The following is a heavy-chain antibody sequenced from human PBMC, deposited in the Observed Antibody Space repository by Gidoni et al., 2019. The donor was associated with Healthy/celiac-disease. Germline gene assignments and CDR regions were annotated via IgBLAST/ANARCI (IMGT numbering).Heavy chain of an antibody. CDR1: GFTFSSYA. CDR3: ARDALVVPHPESGEYYYYGMDV. D-gene: IGHD2-2*01. J-gene: IGHJ6*02. Sequence: QVQLVESGGGVVQPGRSLRLSCAASGFTFSSYAMHWVRPAPGKGLEWVAVISYDGSNKYYADSVKGRFTISRDNSKNTLYLQMNSLRAEDTAVYYCARDALVVPHPESGEYYYYGMDVWGQGTTVTVSS. V-gene: IGHV3-30-3*01. CDR2: ISYDGSNK.